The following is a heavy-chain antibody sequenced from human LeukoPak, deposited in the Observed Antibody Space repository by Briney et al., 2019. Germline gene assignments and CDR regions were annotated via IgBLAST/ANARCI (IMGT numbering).Heavy chain of an antibody. Sequence: GGSLRLSCAASGFTVSTNYMHWVRQAPGKGLEWVAVIWYDESNKYYADSVKGRFTISRDNSRNTLYLQVNSLRAEDTAVYYCARDGFSSSWYGRALDYWGQGTLVTVSS. V-gene: IGHV3-33*08. CDR1: GFTVSTNY. D-gene: IGHD6-13*01. CDR3: ARDGFSSSWYGRALDY. CDR2: IWYDESNK. J-gene: IGHJ4*02.